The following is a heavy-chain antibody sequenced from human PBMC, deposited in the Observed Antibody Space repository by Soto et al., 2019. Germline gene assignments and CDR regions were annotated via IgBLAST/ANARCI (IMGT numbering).Heavy chain of an antibody. Sequence: AETLSLTCTVSGGSISSYYWSWIRQPPGKGLEWIGYIYYSGSTNYNPSLKSRVTISVDTSKNQFSLELSSLRSEDTAVYYCAADQDFWSGHYTFDYWGQGTLVTVSS. CDR3: AADQDFWSGHYTFDY. J-gene: IGHJ4*02. CDR2: IYYSGST. D-gene: IGHD3-3*01. V-gene: IGHV4-59*12. CDR1: GGSISSYY.